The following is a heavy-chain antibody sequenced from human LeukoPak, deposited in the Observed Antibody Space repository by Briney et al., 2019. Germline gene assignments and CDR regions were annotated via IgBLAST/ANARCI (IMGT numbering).Heavy chain of an antibody. CDR2: IDRSSSHI. CDR1: RFTFRSYT. V-gene: IGHV3-21*01. D-gene: IGHD3-10*01. J-gene: IGHJ4*02. CDR3: AREFFYGSGSYSY. Sequence: TGGSLRLSCTESRFTFRSYTMNWVRQAPGKGLEWVSSIDRSSSHIYYADSVKGRFAISRDNAKNSLYLQMNSLRAEDTAVYHCAREFFYGSGSYSYWGQGTLVTVSS.